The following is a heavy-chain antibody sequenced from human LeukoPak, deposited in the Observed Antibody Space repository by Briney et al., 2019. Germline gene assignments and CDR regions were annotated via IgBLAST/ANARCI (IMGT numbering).Heavy chain of an antibody. J-gene: IGHJ4*02. Sequence: SETLSLTCTVSGGSISSGSYYWSWIRQPAGKGLEWIGRISTSGSTNYNPSLKSRVTMSVDRSKNQFSLMLSSVTAADTAVYYCTRDSSGDDWFYDYWGQGTLVTVSS. CDR2: ISTSGST. D-gene: IGHD5-12*01. V-gene: IGHV4-61*02. CDR1: GGSISSGSYY. CDR3: TRDSSGDDWFYDY.